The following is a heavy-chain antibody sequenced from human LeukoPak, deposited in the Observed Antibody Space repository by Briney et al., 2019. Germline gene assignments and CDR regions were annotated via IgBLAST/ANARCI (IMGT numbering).Heavy chain of an antibody. CDR1: GFTFDDYA. J-gene: IGHJ3*02. Sequence: PGGSLRLSCAASGFTFDDYAMPWVRQAPGKGLEWVSGISWNSGSIGYADSVKGRFTISRDNAKNSLYLQMNSLRAEDTALYYCAKDMGRGYDAFDIWGQGTMVTVSS. CDR2: ISWNSGSI. V-gene: IGHV3-9*01. CDR3: AKDMGRGYDAFDI. D-gene: IGHD5-12*01.